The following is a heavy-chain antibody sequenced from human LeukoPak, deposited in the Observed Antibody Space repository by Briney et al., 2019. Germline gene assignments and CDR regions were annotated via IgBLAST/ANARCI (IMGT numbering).Heavy chain of an antibody. CDR3: ATAPFGVVNNWFDP. D-gene: IGHD3-3*01. J-gene: IGHJ5*02. CDR1: GYTLTELS. V-gene: IGHV1-24*01. CDR2: FDPEDGET. Sequence: ASVKVSCKVSGYTLTELSMHWVRQAPGKGLEWMGGFDPEDGETIYAQKFQGRVTMTEDTSTDTAYMELSSLRSEDTAVYYCATAPFGVVNNWFDPWGQGTLVTVSS.